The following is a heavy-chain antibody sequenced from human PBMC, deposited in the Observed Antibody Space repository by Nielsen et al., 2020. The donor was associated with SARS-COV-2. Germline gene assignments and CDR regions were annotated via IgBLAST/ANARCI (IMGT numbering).Heavy chain of an antibody. CDR2: IYHSGST. CDR3: ARKLGPSAFDY. J-gene: IGHJ4*02. V-gene: IGHV4-30-2*01. Sequence: SETLSLTCTVSGGSISSGDYYWSWIRQPPGKGLEWIGYIYHSGSTYYNPSLKSRVTISVDRSKNQFSLKLSSVTAADTAVYYCARKLGPSAFDYWGQGTLVTVSS. D-gene: IGHD1-7*01. CDR1: GGSISSGDYY.